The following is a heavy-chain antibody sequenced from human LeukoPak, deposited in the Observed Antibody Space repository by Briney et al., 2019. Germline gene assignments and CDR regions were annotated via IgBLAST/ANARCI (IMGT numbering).Heavy chain of an antibody. D-gene: IGHD3-10*01. CDR3: ARGGTLWFDNGLYDY. CDR2: IYYSGST. J-gene: IGHJ4*02. Sequence: PSETLSFTCTVSGGSISSGGYYWSWIRQHPGKGLEWIGYIYYSGSTYYNPSLKSRVTISVDTSKNQFSLKLSSVTAADTAVYYCARGGTLWFDNGLYDYWGQGTLVTVSS. V-gene: IGHV4-31*03. CDR1: GGSISSGGYY.